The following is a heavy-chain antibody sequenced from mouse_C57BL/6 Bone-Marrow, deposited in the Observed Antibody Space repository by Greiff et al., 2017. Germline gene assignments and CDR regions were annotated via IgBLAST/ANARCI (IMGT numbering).Heavy chain of an antibody. CDR3: ARSYYYGSSPFAY. D-gene: IGHD1-1*01. Sequence: EVQLVESGGGLVQPGGSLSLSCAASGFTFTDYYMSWVRQPPGKALEWLGFIRNKANGYTTEYSASVKGRFTISRDNSQSILYLQMNALRAEDSATYYCARSYYYGSSPFAYWGQGTLVTVSA. CDR2: IRNKANGYTT. CDR1: GFTFTDYY. J-gene: IGHJ3*01. V-gene: IGHV7-3*01.